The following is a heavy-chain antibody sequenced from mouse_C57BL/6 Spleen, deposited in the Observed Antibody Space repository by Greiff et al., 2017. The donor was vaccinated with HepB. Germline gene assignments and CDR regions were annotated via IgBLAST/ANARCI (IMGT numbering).Heavy chain of an antibody. CDR1: GYAFTNYL. Sequence: VHLVESGAELVRPGTSVKVSCKASGYAFTNYLIEWVKQRPGQGLEWIGVINPGSGGTNYNEKFKGKATLTADKSSSTAYMQLSSLTSEDSAVYFCARSFITTVVATDYFDYWGQGTTLTVSS. CDR3: ARSFITTVVATDYFDY. CDR2: INPGSGGT. D-gene: IGHD1-1*01. J-gene: IGHJ2*01. V-gene: IGHV1-54*01.